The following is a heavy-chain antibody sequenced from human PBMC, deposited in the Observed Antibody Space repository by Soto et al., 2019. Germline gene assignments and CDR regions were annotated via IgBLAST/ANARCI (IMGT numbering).Heavy chain of an antibody. CDR1: GGSFSGYY. J-gene: IGHJ4*02. Sequence: QVQLQQWGAGLLKPSETLSLTCAVYGGSFSGYYWSWIRQPPGKGLEWIGEINHSGSTNYNPSLKSRVTISVDTSKNQFSQKRSSVPAADTAVYYCARLRGYSYARRYYFDYWGQGTLVTVSS. CDR2: INHSGST. CDR3: ARLRGYSYARRYYFDY. D-gene: IGHD5-18*01. V-gene: IGHV4-34*01.